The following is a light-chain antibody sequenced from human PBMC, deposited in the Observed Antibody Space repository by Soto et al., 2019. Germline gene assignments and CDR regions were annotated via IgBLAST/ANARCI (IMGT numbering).Light chain of an antibody. CDR2: GAS. CDR3: HQHNYRPPST. V-gene: IGKV3-15*01. CDR1: QSVSSN. J-gene: IGKJ2*01. Sequence: EIVMTQSPATLSVSTGERATLSCRASQSVSSNLAWYQQKPGQAPRLLIYGASTRATGIPARFSGSGSGTAFTLTISSLQSEDFAAYYCHQHNYRPPSTFGQGTKLEIK.